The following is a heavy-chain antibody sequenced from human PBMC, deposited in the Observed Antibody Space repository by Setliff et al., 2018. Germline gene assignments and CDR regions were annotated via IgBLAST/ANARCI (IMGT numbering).Heavy chain of an antibody. J-gene: IGHJ4*02. Sequence: SETLSLTCAVSGYSISSGYYWGWIRQPPGKGLEWIGNIYHSGSTYYNPSLKSRVTIAVDTSKNQCSLKLSSVTAADTAVEYCARLLMNNFWSGHVDNWGQGTLVTVSS. V-gene: IGHV4-38-2*01. D-gene: IGHD3-3*01. CDR2: IYHSGST. CDR3: ARLLMNNFWSGHVDN. CDR1: GYSISSGYY.